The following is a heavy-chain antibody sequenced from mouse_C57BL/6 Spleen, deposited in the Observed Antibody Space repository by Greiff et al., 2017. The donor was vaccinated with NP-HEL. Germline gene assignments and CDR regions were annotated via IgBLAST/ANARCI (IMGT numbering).Heavy chain of an antibody. CDR3: ARSGDYYGSSLRDAMDY. CDR2: IYPGSGST. CDR1: GYTFTSYW. V-gene: IGHV1-55*01. Sequence: QVQLQQSGAELVKPGASVKMSCKASGYTFTSYWITWVKQRPGQGLEWIGDIYPGSGSTNYNEKFKSKATLTVDTSSSTAYMQLSSLTSEDSAVYYCARSGDYYGSSLRDAMDYWGQGTSVTVSS. J-gene: IGHJ4*01. D-gene: IGHD1-1*01.